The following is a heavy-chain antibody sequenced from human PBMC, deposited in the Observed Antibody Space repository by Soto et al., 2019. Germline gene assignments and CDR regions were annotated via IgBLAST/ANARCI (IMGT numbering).Heavy chain of an antibody. V-gene: IGHV1-69*06. CDR3: ASLISGYSYGYDY. CDR1: GGTFSSYA. D-gene: IGHD5-18*01. CDR2: IIPIFGTA. Sequence: SVKVSCKASGGTFSSYAISWVRQAPGQGLEWMGGIIPIFGTANYAQKFQGRVTITADKSTSTAYMELSSLRSEDTAVYYCASLISGYSYGYDYWGQGTLVTVSS. J-gene: IGHJ4*02.